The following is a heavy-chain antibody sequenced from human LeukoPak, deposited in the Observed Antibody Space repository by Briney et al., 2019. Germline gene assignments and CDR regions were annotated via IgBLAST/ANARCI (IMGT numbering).Heavy chain of an antibody. J-gene: IGHJ5*02. D-gene: IGHD4-23*01. CDR1: GGTFNNYA. CDR3: ARDRVYGGNPGGRNWFDP. V-gene: IGHV1-69*04. Sequence: GSSVKVSYKASGGTFNNYAISWVRRAPGQGLEWMGRIIPIFGIANYAQKFQGRVTITADKSTSTAYMELSSLRSEDTAVYYCARDRVYGGNPGGRNWFDPWGQGTLVTVSS. CDR2: IIPIFGIA.